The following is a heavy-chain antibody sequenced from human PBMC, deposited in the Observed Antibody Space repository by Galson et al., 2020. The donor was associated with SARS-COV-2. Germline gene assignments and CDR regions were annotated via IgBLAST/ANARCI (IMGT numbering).Heavy chain of an antibody. J-gene: IGHJ5*02. CDR2: IYYSGST. CDR1: GASISRGGYS. Sequence: SETLSLTCTVSGASISRGGYSWSWIRQLPGKGLEWIGYIYYSGSTSYNPSLKSRLAMSLDPSKNQFSLRLDSVTAADTAIYYCARGKDVVVTAFAWFDPWGQGALVTVSS. CDR3: ARGKDVVVTAFAWFDP. V-gene: IGHV4-31*03. D-gene: IGHD2-21*02.